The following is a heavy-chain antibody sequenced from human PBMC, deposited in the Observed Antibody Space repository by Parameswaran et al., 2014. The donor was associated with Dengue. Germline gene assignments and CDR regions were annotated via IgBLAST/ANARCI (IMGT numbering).Heavy chain of an antibody. Sequence: WVRQAPGQGLEWMGWMNPNSGNTGYAQKFQGRVTMTRNTSISTAYMELSSLRSEDTAVYYCARVVGFVACSGGSCLGSLRQGYYGMDVWGQGTTVTVSS. CDR2: MNPNSGNT. CDR3: ARVVGFVACSGGSCLGSLRQGYYGMDV. V-gene: IGHV1-8*01. D-gene: IGHD2-15*01. J-gene: IGHJ6*02.